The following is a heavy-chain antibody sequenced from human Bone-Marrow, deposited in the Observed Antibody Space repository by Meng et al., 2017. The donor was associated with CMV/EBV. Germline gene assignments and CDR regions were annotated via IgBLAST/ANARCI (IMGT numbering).Heavy chain of an antibody. CDR2: ISWKGDVM. CDR3: VRMQDYNNYGVY. Sequence: GGSLRLSCTASGFKFDDFGAHWVRQAPGKGLEWVSGISWKGDVMGYVDSVKGRFTISRDDSRNTLYLQMNSLRAEDTAVYYCVRMQDYNNYGVYWGQGTLVTVSS. CDR1: GFKFDDFG. J-gene: IGHJ4*02. V-gene: IGHV3-9*01. D-gene: IGHD4-11*01.